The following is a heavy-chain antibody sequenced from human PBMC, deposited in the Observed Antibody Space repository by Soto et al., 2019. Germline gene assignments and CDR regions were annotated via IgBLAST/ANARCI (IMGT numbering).Heavy chain of an antibody. Sequence: HPGGSLRLSCAASGFTFSSYAMSWVRQAPGKGLEWVSAISGSGGSTYYADSVKGRFTISRDNSKNTLYLQMNSLRAEDTAVYYCAKDGFSVTAAGPLFDYWGQGTLVTVSS. CDR2: ISGSGGST. D-gene: IGHD6-13*01. J-gene: IGHJ4*02. CDR1: GFTFSSYA. V-gene: IGHV3-23*01. CDR3: AKDGFSVTAAGPLFDY.